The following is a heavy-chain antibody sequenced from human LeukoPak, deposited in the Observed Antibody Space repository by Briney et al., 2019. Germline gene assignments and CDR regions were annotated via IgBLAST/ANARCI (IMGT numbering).Heavy chain of an antibody. CDR2: IYRSGST. V-gene: IGHV4-39*01. Sequence: SETLSLTCTVSDDSFTSSLYYWGWIRQPPGKGLEWIGSIYRSGSTKYNPSLKSRVPISVDTSKNWFSLKVSSVTAADTAVYYCARHGERYHYYYGMDVWGQGTTVTVSS. J-gene: IGHJ6*02. D-gene: IGHD7-27*01. CDR1: DDSFTSSLYY. CDR3: ARHGERYHYYYGMDV.